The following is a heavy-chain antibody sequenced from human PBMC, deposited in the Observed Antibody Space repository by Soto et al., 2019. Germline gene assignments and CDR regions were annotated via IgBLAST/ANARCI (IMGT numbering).Heavy chain of an antibody. Sequence: QVQLVQSGAEVKKPGASVKVSCKASGYTFTSYGISWVRQAPGQGLEWMGWISAYNGNTNYAQKLQGRVTMTTDTSTSTAYVELRSLRSDDTAVYYCARGGVIDQQLFNYYYYGMDVWGQGTTVTVSS. D-gene: IGHD6-13*01. CDR1: GYTFTSYG. V-gene: IGHV1-18*01. J-gene: IGHJ6*02. CDR2: ISAYNGNT. CDR3: ARGGVIDQQLFNYYYYGMDV.